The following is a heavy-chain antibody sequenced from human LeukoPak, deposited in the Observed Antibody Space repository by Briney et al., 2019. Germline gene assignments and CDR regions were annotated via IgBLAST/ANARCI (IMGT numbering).Heavy chain of an antibody. CDR1: GFTFSSYW. V-gene: IGHV3-7*03. J-gene: IGHJ4*01. CDR2: IKQDGSEK. Sequence: GGSLRLSCAASGFTFSSYWMNWVRQAPGKGLEWVANIKQDGSEKYYVDSVKGRFTISRDNAQNSLHLQMYSLRAEDTAVYYCARLSSGWYGDFDYWGQGTLVTVSS. CDR3: ARLSSGWYGDFDY. D-gene: IGHD6-19*01.